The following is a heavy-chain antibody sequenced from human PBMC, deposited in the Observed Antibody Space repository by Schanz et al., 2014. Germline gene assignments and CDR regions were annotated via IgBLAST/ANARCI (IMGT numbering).Heavy chain of an antibody. CDR3: ARAGYYYGSGSSFPLAY. Sequence: QVHPQEWGAGLLKPSETLSLTCAVYGVSLSGYYWSWVRQPPGKGLEWIGEIYYSGSTNYKPSLKSRVTISIDTSKTQSSLRLSSLTAADTAVYYCARAGYYYGSGSSFPLAYWGQGTLVTVSS. V-gene: IGHV4-34*01. D-gene: IGHD3-10*01. CDR1: GVSLSGYY. CDR2: IYYSGST. J-gene: IGHJ4*02.